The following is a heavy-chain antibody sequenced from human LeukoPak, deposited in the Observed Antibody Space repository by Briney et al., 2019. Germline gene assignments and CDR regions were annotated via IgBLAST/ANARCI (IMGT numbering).Heavy chain of an antibody. CDR2: IKQDGSEK. CDR3: AREGYNWNYGWIYYYGMDV. D-gene: IGHD1-7*01. J-gene: IGHJ6*02. Sequence: GGSLRLSCAASGFTFSSYWMSWVRQAPGKGLEWVANIKQDGSEKYYVDSVKGRFTISRDNAKNSPYLQMNSLRAEDTAVYYCAREGYNWNYGWIYYYGMDVWGQGTTVTVSS. CDR1: GFTFSSYW. V-gene: IGHV3-7*01.